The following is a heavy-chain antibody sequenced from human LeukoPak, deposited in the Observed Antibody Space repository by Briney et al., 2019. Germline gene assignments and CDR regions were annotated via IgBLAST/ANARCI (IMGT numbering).Heavy chain of an antibody. CDR3: AATIAAAVPDYFDY. CDR1: GGTFSSYA. J-gene: IGHJ4*02. Sequence: EASVKVSCKASGGTFSSYAISWVRQAPGQGLEWVGGIIPIFGTAIYAQKFQGRVTMTEDTSTDTAYMELSSLRSEDTAVYYCAATIAAAVPDYFDYWGQGTLVTVSS. V-gene: IGHV1-69*06. CDR2: IIPIFGTA. D-gene: IGHD6-13*01.